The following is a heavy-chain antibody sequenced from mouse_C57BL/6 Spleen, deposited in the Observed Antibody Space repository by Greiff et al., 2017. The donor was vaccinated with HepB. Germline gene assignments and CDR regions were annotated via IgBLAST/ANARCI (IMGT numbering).Heavy chain of an antibody. Sequence: EVQGVESGGGLVQPGGSLKLSCAASGFTFSDYGMAWVRQAPRKGPEWVAFISNLAYSIYYADTVTGRFTISRENAKNTLYLEMSSLRSEDTAMYYCARRDGEAWFAYWGQGTLVTVSA. CDR1: GFTFSDYG. J-gene: IGHJ3*01. CDR3: ARRDGEAWFAY. CDR2: ISNLAYSI. V-gene: IGHV5-15*01. D-gene: IGHD2-13*01.